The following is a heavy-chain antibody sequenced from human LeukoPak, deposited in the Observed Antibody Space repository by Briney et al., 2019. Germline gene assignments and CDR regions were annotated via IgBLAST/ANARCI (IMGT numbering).Heavy chain of an antibody. CDR3: AKITRSYSGDAFDI. V-gene: IGHV1-46*01. Sequence: ASVKVSCKASGYTFTNSYMHWVRQAPGQGLEWMGIINPSGDNTWYAQKFQGRVTMTRDMATSTDYMEVSSLKSEDTAVYYCAKITRSYSGDAFDIWGQGTMVTVSS. CDR2: INPSGDNT. CDR1: GYTFTNSY. J-gene: IGHJ3*02. D-gene: IGHD1-26*01.